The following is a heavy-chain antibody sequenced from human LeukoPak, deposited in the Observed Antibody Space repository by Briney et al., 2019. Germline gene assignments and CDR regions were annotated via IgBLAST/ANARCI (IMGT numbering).Heavy chain of an antibody. CDR2: IFSDGIRK. CDR3: ARASGPIKKNRFDQ. J-gene: IGHJ4*02. D-gene: IGHD1-26*01. Sequence: PGMSLSLSCATSGFMFSTYGMEWVRQAPGKGLEWVAIIFSDGIRKYYADSVKGRFTISRDISRSTLYLEMNSLSAEDTAVYYCARASGPIKKNRFDQWGQGTLVTVSS. CDR1: GFMFSTYG. V-gene: IGHV3-30*12.